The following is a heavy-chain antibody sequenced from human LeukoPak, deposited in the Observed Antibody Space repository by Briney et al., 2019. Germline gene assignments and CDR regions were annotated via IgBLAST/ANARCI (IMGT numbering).Heavy chain of an antibody. D-gene: IGHD2-2*01. J-gene: IGHJ3*02. CDR3: ARDRDCTVTNCYRGDDGFDI. CDR1: GFTFNIYS. V-gene: IGHV3-21*01. CDR2: ISSRSYYI. Sequence: GGSLRLSCAASGFTFNIYSMNWVRQAPGKGLEGVLSISSRSYYIYYADSVRGRFTISRDNAKTSLYLEMNSLRAEDTAVYSCARDRDCTVTNCYRGDDGFDIWGQGTMVTVSS.